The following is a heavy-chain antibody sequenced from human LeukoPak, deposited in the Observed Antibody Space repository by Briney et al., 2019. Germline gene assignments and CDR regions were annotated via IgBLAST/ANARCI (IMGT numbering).Heavy chain of an antibody. Sequence: GGSLRLSCAASGLTFDDYAMHWVRQAPGKGLEWVSGISWNSGSIGYADSVKGRFTISRDNAKNSLYLQMNGLRVEDTALYVCARGTSTRYWGQGTLVTVSS. CDR2: ISWNSGSI. CDR3: ARGTSTRY. J-gene: IGHJ4*02. V-gene: IGHV3-9*01. CDR1: GLTFDDYA.